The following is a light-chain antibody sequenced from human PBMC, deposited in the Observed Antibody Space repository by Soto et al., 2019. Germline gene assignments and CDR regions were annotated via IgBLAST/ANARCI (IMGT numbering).Light chain of an antibody. CDR3: QQYGSSLT. V-gene: IGKV3-20*01. Sequence: EIVLTQSPGTLSLSPGERATLSCRASQSVSSSYLSWYQQKPGQAPRLLIYGASSRATGIPDRFSGSACATDFTLTSSRLAAEDFAVYCCQQYGSSLTFGEGTKVEIK. CDR1: QSVSSSY. CDR2: GAS. J-gene: IGKJ4*01.